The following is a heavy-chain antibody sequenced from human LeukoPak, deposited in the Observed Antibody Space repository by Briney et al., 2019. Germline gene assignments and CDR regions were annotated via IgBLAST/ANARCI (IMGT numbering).Heavy chain of an antibody. CDR3: ARVTGGSFSF. CDR1: GFTFSSYS. Sequence: GGSLRLFCAASGFTFSSYSMNWVRQAPGKGLEWVSSISSSSSYIYYADSVKGRFTISRDNAKNSLYLQMNSLRAEDTAVYYCARVTGGSFSFWGQGTLVTVSS. D-gene: IGHD1-26*01. J-gene: IGHJ4*02. CDR2: ISSSSSYI. V-gene: IGHV3-21*01.